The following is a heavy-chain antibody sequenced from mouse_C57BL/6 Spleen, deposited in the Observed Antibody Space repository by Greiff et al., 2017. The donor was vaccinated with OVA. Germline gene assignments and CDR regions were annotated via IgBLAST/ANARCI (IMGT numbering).Heavy chain of an antibody. D-gene: IGHD4-1*01. CDR1: GYSITSGYY. Sequence: EVQLQQSGPGLVKPSQSLSLTCSVTGYSITSGYYWNWIRQFPGNKLEWMGNISYDGSNNYNPSLKNRTSITRDTSTNQFFLKLNSVTTEDTATYYCARYAGSYAMDYWGQGTSVTVSS. J-gene: IGHJ4*01. CDR2: ISYDGSN. V-gene: IGHV3-6*01. CDR3: ARYAGSYAMDY.